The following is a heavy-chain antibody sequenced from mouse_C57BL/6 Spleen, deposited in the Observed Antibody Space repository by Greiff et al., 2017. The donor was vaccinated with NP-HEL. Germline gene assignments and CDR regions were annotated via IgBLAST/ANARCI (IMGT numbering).Heavy chain of an antibody. Sequence: QVQLKQSGPELVKPGASVKISCKASGYAFSSSWMNWVKQRPGKGLEWIGRIYPGDGDTNYNGKFKGKATLTADKSSSTAYMQLSSLTSEDSAVYFCARSYDGLFAYWGQGTLVTVSA. CDR3: ARSYDGLFAY. J-gene: IGHJ3*01. V-gene: IGHV1-82*01. CDR2: IYPGDGDT. CDR1: GYAFSSSW. D-gene: IGHD2-3*01.